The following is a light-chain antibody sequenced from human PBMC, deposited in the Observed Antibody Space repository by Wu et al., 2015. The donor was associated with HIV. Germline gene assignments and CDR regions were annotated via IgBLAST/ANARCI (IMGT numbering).Light chain of an antibody. Sequence: IQLTQSPSSLSASVGDTVTITCRASQGIASHLAWYQSKPEKAPRLLIYAAYTLHSGVPSRFSGSGFGTHFTLTISRLQPEDFATYYCQQLNDYPFSFGGGPRWRSN. CDR2: AAY. J-gene: IGKJ4*01. CDR3: QQLNDYPFS. V-gene: IGKV1-9*01. CDR1: QGIASH.